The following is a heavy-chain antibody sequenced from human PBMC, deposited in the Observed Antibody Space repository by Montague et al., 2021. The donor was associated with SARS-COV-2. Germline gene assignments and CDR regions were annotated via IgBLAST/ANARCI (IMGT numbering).Heavy chain of an antibody. V-gene: IGHV2-70*01. D-gene: IGHD6-13*01. CDR3: ARIPNDSWYVSYFDY. J-gene: IGHJ4*02. CDR2: TDWDDDK. Sequence: PALSTPTQTLTLTCTLSGLPLSTSGLCVGWIRQPPGKALEWLALTDWDDDKYYSPSLKTRLSISKDTSKNQVVLTMASMEPVDTATYYCARIPNDSWYVSYFDYWGQGILVTVSS. CDR1: GLPLSTSGLC.